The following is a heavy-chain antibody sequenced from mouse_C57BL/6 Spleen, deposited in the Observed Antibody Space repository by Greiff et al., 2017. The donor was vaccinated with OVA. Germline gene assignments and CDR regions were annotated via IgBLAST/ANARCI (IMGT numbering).Heavy chain of an antibody. CDR3: ARTPLIYDGYYDYAMDY. CDR2: IYPGDGDT. D-gene: IGHD2-3*01. V-gene: IGHV1-82*01. Sequence: QVQLQQSGPELVKPGASVKISCKASGYAFSSSWMNWVKQRPGQGLEWIGRIYPGDGDTNYNGKFKGQATLTADKSSSTAYMQLSSLTSEDTTVYFCARTPLIYDGYYDYAMDYWGQGTSVTVSS. CDR1: GYAFSSSW. J-gene: IGHJ4*01.